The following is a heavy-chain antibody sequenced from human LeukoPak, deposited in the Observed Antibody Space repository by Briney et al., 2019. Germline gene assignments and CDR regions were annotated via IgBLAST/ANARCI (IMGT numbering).Heavy chain of an antibody. CDR2: INYSGST. J-gene: IGHJ6*03. CDR1: GGSISSSSYY. CDR3: ARGYCSGGSCYSSCYYSYMDV. D-gene: IGHD2-15*01. Sequence: PSETLSLTCTVSGGSISSSSYYWGWIRQPPGKGLEWIGSINYSGSTYYNPSLKSRVTISVDRSKNQFSLKLSSVTAADTAVYYCARGYCSGGSCYSSCYYSYMDVWGKGTTVTVSS. V-gene: IGHV4-39*07.